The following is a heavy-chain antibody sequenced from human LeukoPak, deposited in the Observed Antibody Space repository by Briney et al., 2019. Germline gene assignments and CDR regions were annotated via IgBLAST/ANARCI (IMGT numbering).Heavy chain of an antibody. V-gene: IGHV3-21*01. CDR1: GFTFSSYS. CDR3: ARDEEDTAMVTRYFDY. D-gene: IGHD5-18*01. J-gene: IGHJ4*02. Sequence: GGSLRLSCAASGFTFSSYSMNWVRQAPGKGLEWVSSISSSSSYIYYADSVKGRFTISRDNAKNSLYLQMNSLRAEDTAVYYCARDEEDTAMVTRYFDYWGQGTLVTVSS. CDR2: ISSSSSYI.